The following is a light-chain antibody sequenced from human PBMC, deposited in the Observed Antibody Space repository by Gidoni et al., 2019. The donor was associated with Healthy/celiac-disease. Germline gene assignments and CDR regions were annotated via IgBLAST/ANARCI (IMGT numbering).Light chain of an antibody. V-gene: IGKV3-20*01. J-gene: IGKJ2*01. CDR2: GAS. CDR3: QQYGSSPPYT. CDR1: QSVSSSY. Sequence: PRERATLSCRASQSVSSSYLAWYQQKPGQAPRLLIYGASSRATGIPDRFSGSGSGTDFTLTISRLEPEDFSVYYCQQYGSSPPYTFGQGTKLEIK.